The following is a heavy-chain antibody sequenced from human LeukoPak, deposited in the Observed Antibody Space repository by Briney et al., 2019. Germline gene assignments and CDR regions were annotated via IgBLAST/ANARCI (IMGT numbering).Heavy chain of an antibody. V-gene: IGHV1-69*05. CDR3: AREVGRGFDY. CDR1: GGTFSSYA. Sequence: ASVKVSCKASGGTFSSYAISWVRQAPGQGLEWMGGIIPIFGTANYAQKFQGRVTMTTDTSTSTAYMEVRSLRSDGTAVYYCAREVGRGFDYWGQGTLVTVSS. J-gene: IGHJ4*02. CDR2: IIPIFGTA. D-gene: IGHD1-26*01.